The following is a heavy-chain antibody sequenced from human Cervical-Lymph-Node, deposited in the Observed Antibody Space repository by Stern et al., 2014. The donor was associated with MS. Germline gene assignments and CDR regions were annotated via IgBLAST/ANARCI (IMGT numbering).Heavy chain of an antibody. V-gene: IGHV7-4-1*01. CDR1: GYNLATYT. Sequence: QVQLVESGPELKKPGASVKVSCKASGYNLATYTINWMRQAPGQGLELMGLINTKTGNPTFSQGITGRLVFSLDTTNNKAYMHIRSLKAEDSAVYYCATWGAGSSPPLVYWGQGTLVTVSS. D-gene: IGHD6-6*01. CDR2: INTKTGNP. CDR3: ATWGAGSSPPLVY. J-gene: IGHJ4*02.